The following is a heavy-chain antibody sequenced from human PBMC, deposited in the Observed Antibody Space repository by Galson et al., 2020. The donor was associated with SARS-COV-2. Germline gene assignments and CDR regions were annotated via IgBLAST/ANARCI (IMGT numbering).Heavy chain of an antibody. D-gene: IGHD2-15*01. Sequence: LSLTCAASGFTFSDHYIDWVRQAPGKGLEWIGRIRNKARSYTTEYAASVKGRFTISRDDSKNSLYLQMNSLKSEDTAVYYCGRAFCGGGSCYSFDYWGQGTLVTVSS. CDR2: IRNKARSYTT. J-gene: IGHJ4*02. CDR1: GFTFSDHY. CDR3: GRAFCGGGSCYSFDY. V-gene: IGHV3-72*01.